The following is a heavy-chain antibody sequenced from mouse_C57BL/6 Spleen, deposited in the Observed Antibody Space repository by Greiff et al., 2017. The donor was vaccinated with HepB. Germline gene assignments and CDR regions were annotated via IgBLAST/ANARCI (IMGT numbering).Heavy chain of an antibody. CDR1: GYTFTSYW. V-gene: IGHV1-72*01. Sequence: QVQLQQPGAELVKPGASVKLSCKASGYTFTSYWMHWVKQRPGRGLEWIGRIYPNSGGTKYNEKFKSKATLTVDKPSSTAYMQLSSLTSEDSAVKYCARHYDYAMDYWGQGTSVTVSS. CDR2: IYPNSGGT. D-gene: IGHD1-1*01. J-gene: IGHJ4*01. CDR3: ARHYDYAMDY.